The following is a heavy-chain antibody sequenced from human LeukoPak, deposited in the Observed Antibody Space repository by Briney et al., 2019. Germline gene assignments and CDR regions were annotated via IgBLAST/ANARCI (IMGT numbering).Heavy chain of an antibody. CDR2: IYYSGST. V-gene: IGHV4-59*01. Sequence: SETLSLTCTVSGGSISSSDWSWIRQPPGKGLEWIGYIYYSGSTNYNPSLKSRVTISVDTSKNQFSLNLSSVTATDTAVYYCARTETTYYFDYWGQGTLVTASS. CDR3: ARTETTYYFDY. J-gene: IGHJ4*02. D-gene: IGHD1-1*01. CDR1: GGSISSSD.